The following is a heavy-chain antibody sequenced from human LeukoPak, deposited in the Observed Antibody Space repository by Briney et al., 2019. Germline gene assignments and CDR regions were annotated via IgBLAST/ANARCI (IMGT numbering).Heavy chain of an antibody. CDR1: GFTFSDYA. V-gene: IGHV3-23*01. CDR2: INGSGDDT. CDR3: VTGSYCTSSSCPWYYYMDV. J-gene: IGHJ6*03. D-gene: IGHD2-2*01. Sequence: GGSLRLSCAASGFTFSDYAMSWVRQAPGKGLEWVSAINGSGDDTYYADSVKGRFTISRDNSKNTLYLQMNSLRAEDTAVFYCVTGSYCTSSSCPWYYYMDVWGKGTTVTVSS.